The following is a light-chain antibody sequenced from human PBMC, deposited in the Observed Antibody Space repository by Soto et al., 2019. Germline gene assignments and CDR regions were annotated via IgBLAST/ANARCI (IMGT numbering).Light chain of an antibody. V-gene: IGLV1-51*01. Sequence: QSVLTQTPSVSAAPRQKVTISCAGSGSNVGNHYVSWYQQLPGTAPKLLIYDDNKRPSGIPDRFSGSKSATSATLGITGLQTGDEADYYCGAWDDGLSAYVFGPGTKLTVL. CDR1: GSNVGNHY. CDR3: GAWDDGLSAYV. CDR2: DDN. J-gene: IGLJ1*01.